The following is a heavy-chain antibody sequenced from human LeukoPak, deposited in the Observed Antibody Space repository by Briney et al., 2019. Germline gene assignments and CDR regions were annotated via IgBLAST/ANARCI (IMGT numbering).Heavy chain of an antibody. D-gene: IGHD6-19*01. Sequence: GGSLRLSCAASGFTFSSYWMSWVRQAPGQGLEWVANIKQDGSEIYYVDSVKGRFTISRDNAKNSLYLQMNSLRAEDTAVYYCARDALWLVPGYWGQGTLVTVSS. CDR1: GFTFSSYW. CDR2: IKQDGSEI. V-gene: IGHV3-7*05. CDR3: ARDALWLVPGY. J-gene: IGHJ4*02.